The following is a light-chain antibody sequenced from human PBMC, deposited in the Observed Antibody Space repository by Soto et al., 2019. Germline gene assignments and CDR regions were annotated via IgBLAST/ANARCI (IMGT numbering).Light chain of an antibody. CDR1: QSVSNNY. Sequence: EIVLTQSPGTLSLSPGERATLSCRASQSVSNNYLAWYQQKPGQAPRLLISGASNRATGIPDRFSGSGSGTDFPLAISRLEPEEFAVYYCQQYGTSPFTFGPGTRVDLK. J-gene: IGKJ3*01. V-gene: IGKV3-20*01. CDR3: QQYGTSPFT. CDR2: GAS.